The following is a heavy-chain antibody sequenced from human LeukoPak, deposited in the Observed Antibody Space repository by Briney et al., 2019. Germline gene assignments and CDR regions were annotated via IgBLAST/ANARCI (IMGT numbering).Heavy chain of an antibody. J-gene: IGHJ4*02. CDR1: DDSISDYY. V-gene: IGHV4-59*01. CDR2: FHNSGTS. D-gene: IGHD3-16*01. Sequence: SETLSLTCTVSDDSISDYYRGWIRQPPGKGLEWIGYFHNSGTSTYNPSLKSRVTISADTSKNQFSLKLNSLTTADTAVYYCTRGAGWLIDYWGQGILVTVPS. CDR3: TRGAGWLIDY.